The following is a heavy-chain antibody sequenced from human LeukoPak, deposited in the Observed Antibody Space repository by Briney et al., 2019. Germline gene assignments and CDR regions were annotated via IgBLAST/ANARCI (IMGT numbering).Heavy chain of an antibody. CDR2: ISWNSGSI. CDR3: AKEADYGSGSYYPLDY. V-gene: IGHV3-9*01. CDR1: GFTFDDYA. J-gene: IGHJ4*02. Sequence: GGSLRLSCAASGFTFDDYAMHWVRQAPGKGLEWVSGISWNSGSIGYADSVKGRFTISRDNAKNSLYLQMNSLRAEDTALYYCAKEADYGSGSYYPLDYWGQGTLVTVSS. D-gene: IGHD3-10*01.